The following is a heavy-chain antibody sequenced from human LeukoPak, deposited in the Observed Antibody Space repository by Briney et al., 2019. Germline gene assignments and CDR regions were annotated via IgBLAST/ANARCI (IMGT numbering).Heavy chain of an antibody. CDR2: ISYDGSNK. CDR1: GFTFSSYG. CDR3: ARGWGYSNYSLDY. Sequence: GGSLRLSCAASGFTFSSYGMHWVRQAPGKGLEWVAVISYDGSNKYYADSVKGRFTISRDNSKNTLYLQMNSLRAEDTAVYYCARGWGYSNYSLDYWGQGTLVTVSS. J-gene: IGHJ4*02. V-gene: IGHV3-30*03. D-gene: IGHD4-11*01.